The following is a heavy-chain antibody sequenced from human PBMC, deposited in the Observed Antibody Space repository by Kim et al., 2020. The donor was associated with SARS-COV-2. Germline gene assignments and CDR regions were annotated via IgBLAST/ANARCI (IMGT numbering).Heavy chain of an antibody. V-gene: IGHV4-39*01. D-gene: IGHD5-18*01. Sequence: SETLSLTCTVSGGSISSSSYYWGWIRQPPGKGLEWIGSIYYSRSTYYNPSLKSRVTISVDTSKNQFSLKLSSVTAADTAVYYCARRFKGYSYGFVDYWGQGTLVTVSS. CDR2: IYYSRST. J-gene: IGHJ4*02. CDR1: GGSISSSSYY. CDR3: ARRFKGYSYGFVDY.